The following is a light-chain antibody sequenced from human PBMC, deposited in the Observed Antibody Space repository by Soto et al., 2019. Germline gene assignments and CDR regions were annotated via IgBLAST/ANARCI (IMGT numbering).Light chain of an antibody. V-gene: IGLV2-23*01. J-gene: IGLJ1*01. Sequence: QSVLTQPASVSGSPGQSITISCTGTSSDVGSYNLVSWYQQHPGKAPKLMIYEGSKRPSGVSNRFSGSKSGNTASLTISGLQAEDEADYYCCSYAGSSSYRVHVFGTGTKLTVL. CDR1: SSDVGSYNL. CDR2: EGS. CDR3: CSYAGSSSYRVHV.